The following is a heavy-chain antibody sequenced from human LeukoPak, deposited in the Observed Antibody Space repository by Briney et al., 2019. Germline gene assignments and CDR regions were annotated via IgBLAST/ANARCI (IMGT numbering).Heavy chain of an antibody. CDR1: GFTFSSYG. J-gene: IGHJ1*01. Sequence: GGSLRLSCAASGFTFSSYGMHWVRQAPGKGLEWVAFIRYDGSNKYYADSVKGRFTISRDNSKNTLYLQMNSLRAEDTAVYYCAKAAPNAYGDNEYFQHWGQGTLVTVSS. CDR2: IRYDGSNK. D-gene: IGHD4-17*01. V-gene: IGHV3-30*02. CDR3: AKAAPNAYGDNEYFQH.